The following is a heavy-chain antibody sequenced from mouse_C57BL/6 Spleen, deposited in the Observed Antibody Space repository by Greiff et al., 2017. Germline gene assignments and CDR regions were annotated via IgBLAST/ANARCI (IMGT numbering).Heavy chain of an antibody. CDR3: ARSCTTVVPLDY. CDR1: GFTFTDYY. V-gene: IGHV7-3*01. Sequence: EVNVVESGGGLVQPGGSLSLSCAASGFTFTDYYMSWVRQPPGKALEWLGFIRNKANGYTTEYSASVKGRFTISRDNSQSILYLQMNALRAEDSATYYCARSCTTVVPLDYWGQGTTLTVSS. CDR2: IRNKANGYTT. J-gene: IGHJ2*01. D-gene: IGHD1-1*01.